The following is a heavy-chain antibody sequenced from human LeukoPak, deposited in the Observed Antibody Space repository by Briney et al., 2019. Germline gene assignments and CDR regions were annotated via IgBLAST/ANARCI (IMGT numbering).Heavy chain of an antibody. CDR1: GFTFDDYA. J-gene: IGHJ3*02. Sequence: GGSLRLSCAASGFTFDDYAMHWVRHAPGKGREGGSGLSWNGATVAYADSVKGRFTISRDNTKNSLYLQMNSLRAEDTAVYYCVRDLGYYDSSGYSYHFIIGAFDIWGQGTVVTVSS. V-gene: IGHV3-9*01. D-gene: IGHD3-22*01. CDR2: LSWNGATV. CDR3: VRDLGYYDSSGYSYHFIIGAFDI.